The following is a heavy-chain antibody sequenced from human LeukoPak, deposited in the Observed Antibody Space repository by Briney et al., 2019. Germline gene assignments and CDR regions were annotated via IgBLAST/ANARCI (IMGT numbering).Heavy chain of an antibody. J-gene: IGHJ4*02. CDR1: GFTFSNYG. D-gene: IGHD2/OR15-2a*01. CDR3: AREGPRGNSQFDY. CDR2: IWYDGTNK. V-gene: IGHV3-33*01. Sequence: PGGSLRLSCAASGFTFSNYGMHWVRQAPGKGLEWVALIWYDGTNKYYTDSVRGRFTIPRENTQNTLYLQMNSLRVEDTALYYCAREGPRGNSQFDYWGQGTLVTVSS.